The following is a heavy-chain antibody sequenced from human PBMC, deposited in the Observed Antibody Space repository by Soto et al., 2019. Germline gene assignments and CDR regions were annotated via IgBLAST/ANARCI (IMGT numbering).Heavy chain of an antibody. Sequence: EVQLVESGGGLIQPGGSLRVSCAASGFPFRTYAMNWVRQAPGKGLEWVSYINHKSDTIYYADSVKGRFTISRDNAKNSLYLQMNSLRDEDTAVYYWVRDRGYTGYDLEYWGQGTLVTVSS. J-gene: IGHJ4*02. CDR3: VRDRGYTGYDLEY. CDR2: INHKSDTI. CDR1: GFPFRTYA. D-gene: IGHD5-12*01. V-gene: IGHV3-48*02.